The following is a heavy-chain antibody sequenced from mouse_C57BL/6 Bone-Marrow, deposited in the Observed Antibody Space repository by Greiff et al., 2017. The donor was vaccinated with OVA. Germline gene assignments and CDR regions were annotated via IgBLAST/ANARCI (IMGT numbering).Heavy chain of an antibody. J-gene: IGHJ1*03. D-gene: IGHD1-1*01. CDR3: ARRGGGSSYGWYFDV. CDR1: GYTFTNYW. V-gene: IGHV1-63*01. CDR2: IYPGGGYT. Sequence: VQRVESGAELVRPGTSVKMSCKASGYTFTNYWIGWAKQRPGHGLEWIGDIYPGGGYTNYNEKFKGKATLTADKSSSTAYMQFSSLTSEDSAIYYCARRGGGSSYGWYFDVWGTGTTVTVSS.